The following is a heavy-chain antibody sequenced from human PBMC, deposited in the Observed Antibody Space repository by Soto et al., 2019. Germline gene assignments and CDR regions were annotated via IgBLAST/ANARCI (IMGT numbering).Heavy chain of an antibody. CDR1: GDSISSSHW. CDR3: ARQLERGDLPEGFEY. D-gene: IGHD1-1*01. Sequence: QVQLQESGPGLVEPSGTLSLTCAVSGDSISSSHWWGWVRQSPGKGLEWIGEIFHSGATKYNPSLESRGTISVDKSNNLLSLTLRSVTAADTAVYYCARQLERGDLPEGFEYWGQGTLATVSS. CDR2: IFHSGAT. V-gene: IGHV4-4*02. J-gene: IGHJ4*02.